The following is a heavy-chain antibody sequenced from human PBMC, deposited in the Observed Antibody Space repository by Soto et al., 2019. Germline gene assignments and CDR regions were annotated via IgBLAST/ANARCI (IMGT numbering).Heavy chain of an antibody. CDR2: INVDNGKT. CDR3: AVGRGFCGRDCSDAFDI. J-gene: IGHJ3*02. CDR1: GYSYSTYA. Sequence: ASVKVSCKASGYSYSTYALHWVRQAPGQRLEWMGWINVDNGKTKYSQKLQGSVTITRDTSASTVYMELSSLRSEDTAVYYCAVGRGFCGRDCSDAFDIWG. D-gene: IGHD2-21*02. V-gene: IGHV1-3*01.